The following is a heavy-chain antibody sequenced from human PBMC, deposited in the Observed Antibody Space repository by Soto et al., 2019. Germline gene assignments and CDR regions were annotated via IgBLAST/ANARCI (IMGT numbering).Heavy chain of an antibody. D-gene: IGHD3-16*02. V-gene: IGHV3-64*01. CDR2: ISSNGVGT. CDR3: ARDRSYDYIWGSYRRDYYMDV. J-gene: IGHJ6*03. Sequence: GGSLRLSCAASGFTLSGYAMDWVRQAPGKGLEYVSGISSNGVGTYYANSVQGRFTISRDNSKNTVYLQMGSLRPEDMAVYYCARDRSYDYIWGSYRRDYYMDVWGKGTTVTVSS. CDR1: GFTLSGYA.